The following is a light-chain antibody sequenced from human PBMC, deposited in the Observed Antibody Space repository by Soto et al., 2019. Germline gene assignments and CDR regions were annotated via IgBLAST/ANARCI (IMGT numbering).Light chain of an antibody. CDR3: QQYYHYPLT. V-gene: IGKV4-1*01. CDR2: WAS. J-gene: IGKJ5*01. Sequence: DIVMTQSPDSLAVSLVERATINFKSIQSLFYSPNNKNYLAWYQQKPGQPPKLLIYWASIRESGVPDRFSGSGSGTDFTLTISSLQAEDVAVYYCQQYYHYPLTFGQGTRLEI. CDR1: QSLFYSPNNKNY.